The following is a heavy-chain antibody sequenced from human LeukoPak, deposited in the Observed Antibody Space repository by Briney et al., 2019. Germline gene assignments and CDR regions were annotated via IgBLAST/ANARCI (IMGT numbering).Heavy chain of an antibody. D-gene: IGHD5-24*01. V-gene: IGHV3-30*04. Sequence: GGSLRLSCAASGFTFSSYAMHWVRQAPGKGLEWVAVISYDGSNKYYADSVKGRFTISRDNSKNTLYLQMNSLRAEDTALYYCAKGGDGYNPSYYGMDVWGQGTTVTVSS. CDR3: AKGGDGYNPSYYGMDV. CDR2: ISYDGSNK. J-gene: IGHJ6*02. CDR1: GFTFSSYA.